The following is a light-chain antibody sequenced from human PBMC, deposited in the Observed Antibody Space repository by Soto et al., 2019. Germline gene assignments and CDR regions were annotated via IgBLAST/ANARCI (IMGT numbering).Light chain of an antibody. CDR3: QQYNSYSRT. Sequence: DIQMTQSPSTLSASVGDRVTITCRASQSISSWLAWYQQKPGKAPKLLIYDASSLESGVRSRFSGSGSGTEFTLTISGLQPDDFATYYCQQYNSYSRTFGQGTKVEIK. J-gene: IGKJ1*01. V-gene: IGKV1-5*01. CDR2: DAS. CDR1: QSISSW.